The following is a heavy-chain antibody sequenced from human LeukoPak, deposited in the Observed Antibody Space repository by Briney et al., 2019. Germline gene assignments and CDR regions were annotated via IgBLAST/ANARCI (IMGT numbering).Heavy chain of an antibody. D-gene: IGHD1-26*01. V-gene: IGHV1-8*01. CDR3: ARGEVGASYYYYYMDV. CDR1: GYTFTSYD. Sequence: GASVKVSCKASGYTFTSYDINWVRQATGQGLEWMGWMNPNSGNTGYAQKFQGRVTMARNTSISTAYMELSSLRSEDTAVYYCARGEVGASYYYYYMDVWGKGTTVTVSS. CDR2: MNPNSGNT. J-gene: IGHJ6*03.